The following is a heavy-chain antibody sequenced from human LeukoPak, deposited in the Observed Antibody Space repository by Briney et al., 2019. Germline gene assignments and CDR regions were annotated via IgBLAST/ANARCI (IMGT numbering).Heavy chain of an antibody. J-gene: IGHJ3*02. D-gene: IGHD1-26*01. CDR2: IRGDGSAK. Sequence: GGSLRLSCAASGFTFSTYWMAWVRQAPGKGLEWLANIRGDGSAKYYGDPVKGRFTISRDNAKNSLYLQMNSLRAEDTAVYYCVRVGGATAFDIRGQGTMVTVSS. CDR3: VRVGGATAFDI. V-gene: IGHV3-7*03. CDR1: GFTFSTYW.